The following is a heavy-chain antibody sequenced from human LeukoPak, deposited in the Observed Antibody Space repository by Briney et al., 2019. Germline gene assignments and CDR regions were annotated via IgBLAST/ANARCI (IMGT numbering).Heavy chain of an antibody. V-gene: IGHV3-33*01. CDR3: ARDFCSSTSCFDY. CDR2: IWYDGSNK. J-gene: IGHJ4*02. CDR1: GFTFSSYG. Sequence: GGSLRLSCAASGFTFSSYGMHWVRQAPGKGLEWVAIIWYDGSNKYHAESVKGRFTISRDNSKNILYLQMNNLRAEDTAVYYCARDFCSSTSCFDYWGQGTLVAVSS. D-gene: IGHD2-2*01.